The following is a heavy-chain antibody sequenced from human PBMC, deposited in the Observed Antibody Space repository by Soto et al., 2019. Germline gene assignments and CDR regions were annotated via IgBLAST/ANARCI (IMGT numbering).Heavy chain of an antibody. V-gene: IGHV3-23*01. CDR2: ISSSGGST. CDR1: GFTFSSYA. J-gene: IGHJ4*02. CDR3: AYSSTPFDY. D-gene: IGHD6-13*01. Sequence: EVQLLESGGGLVQPGGSLRLSCAASGFTFSSYAMSWVRQAPGKGLEWVSAISSSGGSTYYADPVKGRFTISRDNSKNTLYLKMNSLRAEDTAVYYCAYSSTPFDYWGQGTLVTVSS.